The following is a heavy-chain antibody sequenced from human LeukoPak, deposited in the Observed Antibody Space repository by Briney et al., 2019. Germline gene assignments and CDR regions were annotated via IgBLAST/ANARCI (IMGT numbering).Heavy chain of an antibody. J-gene: IGHJ6*03. CDR2: IGPSGNFI. V-gene: IGHV3-11*04. CDR1: EFTFSDSY. D-gene: IGHD4-17*01. Sequence: GGSLRLACEASEFTFSDSYMSWLRQPPVKGLESMSYIGPSGNFINYADSVKGRFTISRDNAKKSLYLQMNSLRAEDTAVYYCARERVTTVTRYYYYYMDVWGKGTTVTVSS. CDR3: ARERVTTVTRYYYYYMDV.